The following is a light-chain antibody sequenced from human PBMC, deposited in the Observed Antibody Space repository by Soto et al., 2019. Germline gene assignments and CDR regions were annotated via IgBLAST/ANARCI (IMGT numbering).Light chain of an antibody. Sequence: QAVVTQPASVSGSPGQSITISCTGTSSDVGGYKYVSWYQQHPGKAPKLMIYEVSNRPSGVSNRFSGSKSGNTASLTISGLQAEDEADYYCSSYTSSSTTLYVFGTGTKVTVL. CDR2: EVS. J-gene: IGLJ1*01. V-gene: IGLV2-14*01. CDR1: SSDVGGYKY. CDR3: SSYTSSSTTLYV.